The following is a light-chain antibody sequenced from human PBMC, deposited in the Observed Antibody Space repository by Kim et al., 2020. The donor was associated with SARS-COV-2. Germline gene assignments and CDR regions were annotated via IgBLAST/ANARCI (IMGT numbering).Light chain of an antibody. V-gene: IGLV3-19*01. CDR3: NCRDSSG. J-gene: IGLJ3*02. Sequence: AVSVDLGQTVRITCQGDSLRIYYARWYQQKPGQAPVLVFYGENSRPSGITARFSGSSSGNTACLTITEAQAEDESDYYCNCRDSSGFGGGTQLTVL. CDR2: GEN. CDR1: SLRIYY.